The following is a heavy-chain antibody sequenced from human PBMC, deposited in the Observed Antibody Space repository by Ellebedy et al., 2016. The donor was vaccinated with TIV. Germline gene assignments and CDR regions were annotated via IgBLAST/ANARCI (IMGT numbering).Heavy chain of an antibody. CDR1: GFTFSNHE. Sequence: GESLKISCAASGFTFSNHEMNWVRQAPGKGLEWVSYISSSGSTIYYADSVKGRFTISRDNAKNSLYLQMNSLRAEDTAVYYCARVLSYAFGEPYYFDYWGQGTLVTVSS. J-gene: IGHJ4*02. D-gene: IGHD3-10*01. CDR3: ARVLSYAFGEPYYFDY. V-gene: IGHV3-48*03. CDR2: ISSSGSTI.